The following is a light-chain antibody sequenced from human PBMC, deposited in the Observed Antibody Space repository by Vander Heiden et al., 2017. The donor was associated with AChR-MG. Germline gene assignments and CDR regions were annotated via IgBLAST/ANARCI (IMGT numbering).Light chain of an antibody. CDR3: SSYTSSSTYV. J-gene: IGLJ1*01. CDR1: SSDVGGYKY. V-gene: IGLV2-14*01. CDR2: DVG. Sequence: QSALTQPASVSGSPGQSITISCAGTSSDVGGYKYVSWYQQHPGKVPKLMIYDVGNRPSGVSNRFSGSKSGNTASLTISGLQAEDEADYYCSSYTSSSTYVFGSGTKVTVL.